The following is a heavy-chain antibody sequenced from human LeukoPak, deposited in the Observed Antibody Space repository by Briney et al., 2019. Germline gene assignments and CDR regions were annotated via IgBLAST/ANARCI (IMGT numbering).Heavy chain of an antibody. J-gene: IGHJ4*02. V-gene: IGHV3-21*01. D-gene: IGHD3-22*01. CDR1: GFTFNSYA. CDR2: ISSSSSYI. CDR3: ASESITMIVVVGH. Sequence: KPGGSLRLSCAASGFTFNSYAMSWVRQAPGQGLEWVSAISSSSSYIYYADSVKGRFTISRDNAKNSLYLQMNSLKAEDTAVYYCASESITMIVVVGHWGQGTLVTVSS.